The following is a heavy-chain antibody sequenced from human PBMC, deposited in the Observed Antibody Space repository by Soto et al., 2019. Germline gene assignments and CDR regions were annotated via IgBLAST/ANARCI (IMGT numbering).Heavy chain of an antibody. CDR3: ARRRYYGSGSYYNPSNYYYYGMDV. CDR1: GYSFTSYW. Sequence: PGESLKISCKGSGYSFTSYWIGWVRQMPGKGLEWMGIIYPGDSDTRYSPSFQGQATISADKSISTAYLQWSSLKASDTAMYYCARRRYYGSGSYYNPSNYYYYGMDVWGQGTTVTVSS. CDR2: IYPGDSDT. D-gene: IGHD3-10*01. V-gene: IGHV5-51*01. J-gene: IGHJ6*02.